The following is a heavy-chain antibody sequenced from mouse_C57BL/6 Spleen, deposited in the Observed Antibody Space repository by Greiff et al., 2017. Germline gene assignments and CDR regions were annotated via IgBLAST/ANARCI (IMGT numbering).Heavy chain of an antibody. Sequence: VQLQESGPELVKPGASVKLSCTASGYAFSSSCMNWVQQSPGKGLEWIGRIYPGDGDTNYNGKFKGKATLTADKSSSTAYMRLSRLTSEDSAVYFCATRREYFDDWGKGTTLTVSS. CDR3: ATRREYFDD. CDR2: IYPGDGDT. J-gene: IGHJ2*01. CDR1: GYAFSSSC. V-gene: IGHV1-82*01.